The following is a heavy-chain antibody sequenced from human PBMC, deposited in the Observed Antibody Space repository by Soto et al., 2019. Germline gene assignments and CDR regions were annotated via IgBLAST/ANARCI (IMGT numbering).Heavy chain of an antibody. CDR3: ARDARLSLRYFDWLLRLPDY. CDR1: GFTFSSYG. CDR2: IWYDGSNK. J-gene: IGHJ4*02. V-gene: IGHV3-33*01. D-gene: IGHD3-9*01. Sequence: GGSLRLSCAASGFTFSSYGMHWVRQAPGKGLEWVAVIWYDGSNKYYADSVKGRFTISRDNSKNTLYLQMNSLRAEDTAVYYCARDARLSLRYFDWLLRLPDYWGQGTLVTVSS.